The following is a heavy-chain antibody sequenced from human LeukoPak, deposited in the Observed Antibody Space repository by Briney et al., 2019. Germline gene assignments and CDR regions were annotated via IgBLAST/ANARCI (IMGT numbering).Heavy chain of an antibody. CDR3: ARADWNYANY. Sequence: GASVKVSCKASGYTFTAYYIHWVRQAPGQGLEWMGWINPNSGGTSYAQKFQGKVTMTRDTSISTAYMELSSLRFDDTAVYYCARADWNYANYWGQGTLVTVSS. V-gene: IGHV1-2*02. J-gene: IGHJ4*02. D-gene: IGHD1-7*01. CDR1: GYTFTAYY. CDR2: INPNSGGT.